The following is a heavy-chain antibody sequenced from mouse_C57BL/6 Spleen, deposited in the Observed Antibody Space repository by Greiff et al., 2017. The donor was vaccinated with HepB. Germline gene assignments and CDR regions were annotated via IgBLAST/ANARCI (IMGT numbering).Heavy chain of an antibody. J-gene: IGHJ2*01. V-gene: IGHV14-4*01. CDR2: IDPENGDT. CDR3: TILDSSGYDY. D-gene: IGHD3-2*02. CDR1: GFNIKDDY. Sequence: VHVKQSGAELVRPGASVKLSCTASGFNIKDDYMHWVKQRPEQGLEWIGWIDPENGDTEYASKFQGKATITADTSSNTAYLQLSSLTSEDTAVYYCTILDSSGYDYWGQGTTLTVSS.